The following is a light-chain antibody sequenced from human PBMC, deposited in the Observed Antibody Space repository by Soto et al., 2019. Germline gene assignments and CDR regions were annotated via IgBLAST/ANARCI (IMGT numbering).Light chain of an antibody. CDR2: AAS. Sequence: DIQMTQSPSSLSASVGDRVTITCRASQSISTYLNWYQHKPGRAPKLLIYAASSLQSGVPSRFSGSGSGTDFTLPISSLQPEDFATSDCQRSFTTPPPFGQGTKLEIK. J-gene: IGKJ2*01. CDR1: QSISTY. V-gene: IGKV1-39*01. CDR3: QRSFTTPPP.